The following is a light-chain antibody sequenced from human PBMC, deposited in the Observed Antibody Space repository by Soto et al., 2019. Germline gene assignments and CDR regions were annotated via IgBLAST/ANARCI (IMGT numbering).Light chain of an antibody. CDR3: QQYCSSPPYT. Sequence: EIVLTQSPGTLSLSPGERATLSCRAGQSVSSRYLAWYQQKPGQAPRLLSYGASSKATGIPDRFSGSGSGTYVTLTISRLEPEDFAVYYCQQYCSSPPYTFGQGPKLEIK. V-gene: IGKV3-20*01. CDR1: QSVSSRY. J-gene: IGKJ2*01. CDR2: GAS.